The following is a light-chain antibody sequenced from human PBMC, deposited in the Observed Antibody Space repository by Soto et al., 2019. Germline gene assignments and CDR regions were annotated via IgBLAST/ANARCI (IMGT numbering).Light chain of an antibody. J-gene: IGLJ3*02. CDR1: SGSIASNY. CDR2: EDN. Sequence: NFMLTQPHSVSESPGKTVTISCTDSSGSIASNYVQWYQQRPGSAPTTVIYEDNQRPSGVPDRFSGSIDNSSNSASLTISGLKTEDEADYYCQSYDTHNQVFGGGTKLTVL. V-gene: IGLV6-57*02. CDR3: QSYDTHNQV.